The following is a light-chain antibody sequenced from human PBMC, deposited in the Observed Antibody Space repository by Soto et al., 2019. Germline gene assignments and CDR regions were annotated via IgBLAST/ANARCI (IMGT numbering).Light chain of an antibody. CDR3: QHRTNWEYT. CDR1: QSVSSS. CDR2: GAS. Sequence: EIVLTQSPATLSLSPGERATLSCRASQSVSSSLAWYQQKPGQAPRLLIYGASKRAPGIPVRFSASGSGTDFTLTISRLEPEDLAVYSCQHRTNWEYTFGQGTKREIK. V-gene: IGKV3-11*01. J-gene: IGKJ2*01.